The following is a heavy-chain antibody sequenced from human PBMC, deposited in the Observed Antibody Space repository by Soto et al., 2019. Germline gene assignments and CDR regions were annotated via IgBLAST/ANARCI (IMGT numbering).Heavy chain of an antibody. D-gene: IGHD3-22*01. Sequence: GGSLRLSCAASGFTFRNYAMSWVRQAPGKGLEWVSAISNSGGSTFYADSVKGRFTISRDNSKNTPYLQMNTLRAEDTAVFYCAKFTFSYDSGSSIDYWGQGTLVTVSS. V-gene: IGHV3-23*01. CDR1: GFTFRNYA. CDR2: ISNSGGST. J-gene: IGHJ4*02. CDR3: AKFTFSYDSGSSIDY.